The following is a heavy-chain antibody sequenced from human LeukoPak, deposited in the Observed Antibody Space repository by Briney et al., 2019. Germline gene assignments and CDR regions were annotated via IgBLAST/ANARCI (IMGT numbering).Heavy chain of an antibody. J-gene: IGHJ6*02. CDR1: GYTFTSYY. CDR3: ARSRSSGWKNAGYYYYGMDV. Sequence: GASVKVSCKASGYTFTSYYMHWVRQAPGQGLEWMGIINPSGGSTSYAQKFQGRVTMTRDTSTSTAYMELSSLRSEDTAVYYCARSRSSGWKNAGYYYYGMDVWGQGTTVTVSS. CDR2: INPSGGST. D-gene: IGHD6-19*01. V-gene: IGHV1-46*01.